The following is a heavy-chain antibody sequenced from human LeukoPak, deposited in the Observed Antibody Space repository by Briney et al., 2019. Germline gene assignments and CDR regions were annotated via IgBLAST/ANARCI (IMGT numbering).Heavy chain of an antibody. V-gene: IGHV3-23*01. J-gene: IGHJ4*02. CDR1: GFTFSSYA. CDR2: ISGSGGST. CDR3: AKVDSSSWIYYFDY. D-gene: IGHD6-13*01. Sequence: GGSLRLSCAASGFTFSSYAMSWVRQAPGKGREWVSAISGSGGSTYYADSVKGRFTISRDKSKNTLYLQMNSLRAEDTAVYYCAKVDSSSWIYYFDYWGQGTLVTVSS.